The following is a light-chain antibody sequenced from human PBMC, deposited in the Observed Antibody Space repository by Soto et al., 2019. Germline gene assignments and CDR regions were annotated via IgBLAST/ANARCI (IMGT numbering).Light chain of an antibody. CDR1: SSNIGAGYD. Sequence: QLVLTQPPSVSGAPGQRVTISCTGSSSNIGAGYDVHWYQQLPGTAPKLLIYGNINRPSGVPDRFSGSKSGTSASLAITGLQAEDEADYYCQSYDSSLSGYVVFGGGTKVTVL. J-gene: IGLJ2*01. CDR2: GNI. CDR3: QSYDSSLSGYVV. V-gene: IGLV1-40*01.